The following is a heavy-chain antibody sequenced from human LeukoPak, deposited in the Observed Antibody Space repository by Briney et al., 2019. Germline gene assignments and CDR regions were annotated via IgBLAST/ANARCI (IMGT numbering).Heavy chain of an antibody. J-gene: IGHJ4*02. V-gene: IGHV1-2*06. CDR2: INPNSGGT. CDR3: ARGNSYFDY. D-gene: IGHD2/OR15-2a*01. CDR1: GYTFTDFF. Sequence: ASVKVSCKASGYTFTDFFMHWVRQAPGQGLEWMGRINPNSGGTNYAQKFQGRVTMTRDTSISTAYMELSRLRSDDTAVYYCARGNSYFDYWGQGTLVTVSS.